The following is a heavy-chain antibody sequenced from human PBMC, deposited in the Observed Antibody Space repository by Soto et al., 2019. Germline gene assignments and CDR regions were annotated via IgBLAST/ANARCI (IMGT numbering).Heavy chain of an antibody. Sequence: SETLSLTCTVSGGSISSSSYYWGWIRQPPGKGLEWIGSIYYSGSTYYNPSLKSRVTISVDTSKNQFSLKLSSATAADTAVYYCARDAGLMYSSRYWFDPWGQGTLVTVSS. D-gene: IGHD6-13*01. CDR3: ARDAGLMYSSRYWFDP. CDR1: GGSISSSSYY. CDR2: IYYSGST. J-gene: IGHJ5*02. V-gene: IGHV4-39*07.